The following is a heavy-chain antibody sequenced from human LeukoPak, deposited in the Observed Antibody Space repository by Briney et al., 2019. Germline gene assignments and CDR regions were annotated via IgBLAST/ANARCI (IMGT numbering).Heavy chain of an antibody. CDR1: GGSISLSYYY. J-gene: IGHJ4*02. CDR3: ARGTLYSGWSYYFDY. D-gene: IGHD6-19*01. CDR2: VYYSGTT. V-gene: IGHV4-39*07. Sequence: SETMSLTCSVSGGSISLSYYYWGWIRQPPGKALEWIGSVYYSGTTSYNPSLKSRVTISVDMSKNHFSLRLSSVTAADTAMYYCARGTLYSGWSYYFDYWGQGSQVTVSS.